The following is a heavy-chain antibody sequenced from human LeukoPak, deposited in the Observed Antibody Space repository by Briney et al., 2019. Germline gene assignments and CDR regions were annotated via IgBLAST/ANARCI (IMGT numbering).Heavy chain of an antibody. CDR1: GGSFSGYY. D-gene: IGHD6-19*01. CDR3: ARGVWAQWLAFGYFQH. Sequence: SETPSLTCAVYGGSFSGYYWSWIRQPPGKGLEWIGEINHSGSTNYNPSLKSRVTISVDTSENQFSLKLSSVTAAETAVYYCARGVWAQWLAFGYFQHWGQGTLVTVSS. V-gene: IGHV4-34*01. J-gene: IGHJ1*01. CDR2: INHSGST.